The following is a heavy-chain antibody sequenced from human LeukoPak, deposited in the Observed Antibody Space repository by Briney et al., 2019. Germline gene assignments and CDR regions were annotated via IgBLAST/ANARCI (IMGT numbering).Heavy chain of an antibody. Sequence: SVKVSCKASGGTFSSYAISWVRQAPGQGLEWVGRIIPILGIANYAQKFQGRVTITADKSTSTAYMELSSLRSEDTAVYYCARGLSGGTMGDYWGQGTLVTVSS. J-gene: IGHJ4*02. CDR1: GGTFSSYA. V-gene: IGHV1-69*04. D-gene: IGHD2-15*01. CDR3: ARGLSGGTMGDY. CDR2: IIPILGIA.